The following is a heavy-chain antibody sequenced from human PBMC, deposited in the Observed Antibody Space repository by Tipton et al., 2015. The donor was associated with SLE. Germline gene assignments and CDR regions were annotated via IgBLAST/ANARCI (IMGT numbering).Heavy chain of an antibody. CDR1: GFTFSSYS. Sequence: SLRLSCAASGFTFSSYSMNWVRQAPGKGLEWVSSISSSSSTIYYADSVKGRFTISRDNAKNSLYLQMNSLRAEDTAVYYCATVVGATADYWGQGTLVTVSS. J-gene: IGHJ4*02. CDR2: ISSSSSTI. CDR3: ATVVGATADY. D-gene: IGHD1-26*01. V-gene: IGHV3-48*01.